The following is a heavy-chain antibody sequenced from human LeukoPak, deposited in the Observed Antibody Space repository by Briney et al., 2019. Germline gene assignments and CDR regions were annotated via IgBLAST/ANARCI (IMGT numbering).Heavy chain of an antibody. CDR2: ISTSSSYI. CDR3: ARDDYGDYGGGYFDY. V-gene: IGHV3-21*01. CDR1: GFTFSSYS. Sequence: GGSLRLSCTASGFTFSSYSMNWVRQAPGKGLEWVSSISTSSSYIYYADSVKGRFTISRDNARNSLYLQMNSLRAEDTAVYYCARDDYGDYGGGYFDYWGQGTLVTVSS. D-gene: IGHD4-17*01. J-gene: IGHJ4*02.